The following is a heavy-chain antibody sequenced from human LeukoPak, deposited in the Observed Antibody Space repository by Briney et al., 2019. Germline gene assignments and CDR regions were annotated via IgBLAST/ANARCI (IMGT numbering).Heavy chain of an antibody. Sequence: GGSLRLSCAASGFTFSGYGMHWVRQAPGKGLEWVAVISYDGSSTYYADSVKGRFTISRDNSKNTLYLQMSSLRAEDTAVYYCVKDGYSSGWYNWFDPWGQGTLVTVSS. V-gene: IGHV3-30*19. CDR2: ISYDGSST. D-gene: IGHD6-19*01. CDR1: GFTFSGYG. J-gene: IGHJ5*02. CDR3: VKDGYSSGWYNWFDP.